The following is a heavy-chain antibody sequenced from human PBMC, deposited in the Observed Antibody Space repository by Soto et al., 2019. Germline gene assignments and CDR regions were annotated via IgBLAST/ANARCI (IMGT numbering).Heavy chain of an antibody. V-gene: IGHV3-30-3*01. CDR2: MSYDGTTK. CDR1: GFIFSNYV. Sequence: QVQLVESGGGVVQPGRSLRLSCTASGFIFSNYVMYWVRQAPGKGLEWVACMSYDGTTKSYADSVKGRFTISRDNSQNTLYLQMNSLRPEDTGVYYCAREVLWSRYFDYWGQGSLVTVSS. CDR3: AREVLWSRYFDY. D-gene: IGHD3-10*01. J-gene: IGHJ4*02.